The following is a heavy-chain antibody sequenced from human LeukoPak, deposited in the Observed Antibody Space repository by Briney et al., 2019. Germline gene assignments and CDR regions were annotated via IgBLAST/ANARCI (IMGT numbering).Heavy chain of an antibody. Sequence: GGSLRLSCAASGFTFSSYAMSWVRQAPGKGLEWVSAISGSGGSTYYADSVKGRFTISRDNSKNTLYLQMNSLRAEDTAVYYCAHFPYSSSSARSLCYGMDVWGQGTTVTVSS. V-gene: IGHV3-23*01. CDR3: AHFPYSSSSARSLCYGMDV. CDR2: ISGSGGST. CDR1: GFTFSSYA. D-gene: IGHD6-6*01. J-gene: IGHJ6*02.